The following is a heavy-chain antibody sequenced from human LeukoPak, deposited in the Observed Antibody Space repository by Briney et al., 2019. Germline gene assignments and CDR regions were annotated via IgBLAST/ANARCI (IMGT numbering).Heavy chain of an antibody. J-gene: IGHJ6*03. V-gene: IGHV3-21*01. CDR3: ARDRPTILYYMDV. D-gene: IGHD5-12*01. CDR2: IGSTSAYK. Sequence: GGSLRLSCAASGFTFSAYSMNWVRQAPGKGLEWVSSIGSTSAYKYYTESLKGRLTISRDNARNLLYLQINSLRAEDTAVYYCARDRPTILYYMDVWGKGTTVTVSS. CDR1: GFTFSAYS.